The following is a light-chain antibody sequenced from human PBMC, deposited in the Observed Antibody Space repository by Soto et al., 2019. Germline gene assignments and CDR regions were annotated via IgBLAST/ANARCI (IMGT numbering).Light chain of an antibody. CDR3: QQYGNSAT. V-gene: IGKV3-20*01. Sequence: EIVLTQSPGTLSLSPGERATLSCRASQSFSSSYLAWYQQKPGQAPRLLIYGAFSRATGIPDRFRGSGSGTDFTLTISRLEPEDFAVYYCQQYGNSATFGQGTRLAI. J-gene: IGKJ5*01. CDR2: GAF. CDR1: QSFSSSY.